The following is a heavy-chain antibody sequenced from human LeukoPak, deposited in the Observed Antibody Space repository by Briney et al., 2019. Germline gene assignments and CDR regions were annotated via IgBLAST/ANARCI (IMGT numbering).Heavy chain of an antibody. CDR1: GYSISSGYY. V-gene: IGHV4-38-2*02. D-gene: IGHD3-10*01. CDR3: ARGVDYYGV. Sequence: SETLSLTCTVSGYSISSGYYWGWIRQPPGKGLEWIGSIYHSGSTYYNPSLKSRVSISVDTSKNQFSLNLSSVTAADTAVYYCARGVDYYGVWGQGTLVTVSS. CDR2: IYHSGST. J-gene: IGHJ4*02.